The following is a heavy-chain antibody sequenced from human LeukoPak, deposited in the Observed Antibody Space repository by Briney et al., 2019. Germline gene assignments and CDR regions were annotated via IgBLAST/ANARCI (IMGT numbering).Heavy chain of an antibody. D-gene: IGHD6-19*01. J-gene: IGHJ4*02. Sequence: GGSLRLSCAASGFTFSSYAMSWVRQAPGKGLEWVSAISGSGGSTYYADSVKGRFTISRDNSKNTLYLQMNSLRVEDTAVYYCAKDRGFGYSSGWYWYYWGQGTLVTVSS. V-gene: IGHV3-23*01. CDR2: ISGSGGST. CDR1: GFTFSSYA. CDR3: AKDRGFGYSSGWYWYY.